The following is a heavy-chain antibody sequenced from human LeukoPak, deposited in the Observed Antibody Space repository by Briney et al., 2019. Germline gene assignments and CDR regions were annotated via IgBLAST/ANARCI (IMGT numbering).Heavy chain of an antibody. CDR1: GFTFADFA. D-gene: IGHD6-13*01. J-gene: IGHJ1*01. Sequence: GGSLRLSCTASGFTFADFAVSWFRQAPGKGLEWVSGISGSGDSTYYADSVKGRFTISRDNSKNTLYLQMNGLRAEDMAVYYCAIQQLVTAEYFQHWGQGTLVTVSS. CDR3: AIQQLVTAEYFQH. V-gene: IGHV3-23*01. CDR2: ISGSGDST.